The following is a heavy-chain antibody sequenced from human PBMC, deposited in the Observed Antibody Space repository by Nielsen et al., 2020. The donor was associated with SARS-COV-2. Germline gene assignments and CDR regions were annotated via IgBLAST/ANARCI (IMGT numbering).Heavy chain of an antibody. D-gene: IGHD5-18*01. J-gene: IGHJ6*02. V-gene: IGHV1-69*13. CDR2: IIPIFGTA. Sequence: SVKVSCKASGYTFTSYGISWVRQAPGQGLEWMGGIIPIFGTANYARKFQGRVTITADESTSTAYMELSSLRSEDTAVYYCASKGDTAMADYYYYGMDVWGQGTTVTVSS. CDR1: GYTFTSYG. CDR3: ASKGDTAMADYYYYGMDV.